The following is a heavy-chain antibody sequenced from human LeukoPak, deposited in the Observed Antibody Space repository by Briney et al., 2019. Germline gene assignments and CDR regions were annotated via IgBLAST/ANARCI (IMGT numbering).Heavy chain of an antibody. D-gene: IGHD2-21*02. J-gene: IGHJ4*02. CDR1: GGSISNYY. CDR3: ARELAYCGGDCPPYFDY. Sequence: SETLSLTCTVSGGSISNYYWSWIRQPPGKGLEWIGYIYYSGSTNYNPSLKSRVTISLDTSKNQFSLKLSSVTAADTAVYYCARELAYCGGDCPPYFDYWGQGTLVTVSS. V-gene: IGHV4-59*01. CDR2: IYYSGST.